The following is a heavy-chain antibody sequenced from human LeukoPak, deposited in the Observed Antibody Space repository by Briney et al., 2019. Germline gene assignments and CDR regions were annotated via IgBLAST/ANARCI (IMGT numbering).Heavy chain of an antibody. D-gene: IGHD6-13*01. J-gene: IGHJ5*02. Sequence: GGSLRLSCAASGFTFSSYWMSWVRQAPGKGLEWVSHIKHDGSGKYYVDSVKGRFTISRDNAKNSLYLQMNSLRAEDTAVYYYARAIASAGTLGWFDPWGQGTLVTVSS. CDR2: IKHDGSGK. V-gene: IGHV3-7*01. CDR3: ARAIASAGTLGWFDP. CDR1: GFTFSSYW.